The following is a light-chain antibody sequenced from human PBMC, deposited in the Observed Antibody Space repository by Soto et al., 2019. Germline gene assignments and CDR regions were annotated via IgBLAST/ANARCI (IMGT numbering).Light chain of an antibody. J-gene: IGKJ3*01. Sequence: DIQMTQSPSFVSASVGDRVTITCRASQGISTWLAWYQQKPGKAPNLLIYAASNLQNGVPSRFSGSGSGTDFTLTISSLQPADFATYYCQQTNTFTLSFGPGNKVDVK. CDR3: QQTNTFTLS. CDR1: QGISTW. CDR2: AAS. V-gene: IGKV1-12*01.